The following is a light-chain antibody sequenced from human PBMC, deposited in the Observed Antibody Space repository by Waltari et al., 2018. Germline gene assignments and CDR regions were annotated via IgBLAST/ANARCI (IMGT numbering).Light chain of an antibody. J-gene: IGKJ3*01. CDR2: GAS. V-gene: IGKV3-20*01. CDR3: LQYGSPPFT. CDR1: QYVSSSY. Sequence: VLTQYPGTLSLSPGERATLSCRPSQYVSSSYLAWYQQKPGQAPRLLIYGASFRAAGIPERFSGSGSGTDFTLTISRLEPEDFAVFYCLQYGSPPFTFGPGTKVEIK.